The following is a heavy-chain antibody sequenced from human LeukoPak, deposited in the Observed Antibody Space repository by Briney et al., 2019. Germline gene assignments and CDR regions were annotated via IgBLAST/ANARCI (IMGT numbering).Heavy chain of an antibody. CDR1: GFTFSSYS. J-gene: IGHJ4*02. Sequence: SGGSLRLSCAASGFTFSSYSMNWVRQAPGKGLEWVSSISSSSSYIYYADSVKGRFTISRDNAKNSLYLQMNSLRAEDTAVYYCASDGTGRYSSSWYSYYFDYWGQGTLVTVSS. CDR2: ISSSSSYI. D-gene: IGHD6-13*01. V-gene: IGHV3-21*01. CDR3: ASDGTGRYSSSWYSYYFDY.